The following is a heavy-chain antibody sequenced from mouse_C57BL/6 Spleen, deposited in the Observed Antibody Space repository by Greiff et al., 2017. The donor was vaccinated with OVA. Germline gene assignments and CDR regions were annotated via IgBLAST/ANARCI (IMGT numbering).Heavy chain of an antibody. Sequence: VKLMESGAELVKPGASVKISCKASGYAFSSYWMNWVKQRPGKGLEWIGQIYPGDGDTNYNGKFKGKATLTADKSSSTAYMQLSSLTSEDSAVYFCARWTYDDAMDYWGQGTSVTVSS. CDR3: ARWTYDDAMDY. V-gene: IGHV1-80*01. D-gene: IGHD2-12*01. J-gene: IGHJ4*01. CDR2: IYPGDGDT. CDR1: GYAFSSYW.